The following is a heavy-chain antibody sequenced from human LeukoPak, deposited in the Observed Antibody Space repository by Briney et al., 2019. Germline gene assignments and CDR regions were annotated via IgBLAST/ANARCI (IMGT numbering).Heavy chain of an antibody. Sequence: SETLSLTCTVSSYSISSGYYWGWIRQPPGRGLEWSGSIYHSGSTHYNPSLKSRVTISVDTSKNQFSLKRSSVTAADTAVYYCARNGDYVDYWGQGTLVTVSS. CDR1: SYSISSGYY. D-gene: IGHD4-17*01. V-gene: IGHV4-38-2*02. CDR2: IYHSGST. J-gene: IGHJ4*02. CDR3: ARNGDYVDY.